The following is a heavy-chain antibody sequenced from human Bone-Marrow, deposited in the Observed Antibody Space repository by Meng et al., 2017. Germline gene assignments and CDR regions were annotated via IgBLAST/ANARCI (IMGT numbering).Heavy chain of an antibody. CDR3: AREWGTLATAADDY. CDR2: LHDSGST. V-gene: IGHV4-39*07. Sequence: LQRPESCPGLVKPSETLSLTSNVSGGSISASSFYWGWIRQAPGKGLEWIGTLHDSGSTYYNPSLKSRVTISADTSNSQFSLKLSSVTAADTAVYYCAREWGTLATAADDYWGQGTLVTVSS. CDR1: GGSISASSFY. J-gene: IGHJ4*02. D-gene: IGHD6-13*01.